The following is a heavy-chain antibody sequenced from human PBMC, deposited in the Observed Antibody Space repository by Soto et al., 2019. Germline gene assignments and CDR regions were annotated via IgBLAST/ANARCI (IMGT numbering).Heavy chain of an antibody. CDR2: IYYSGST. CDR3: ARGSWFGELYYYSGMDV. CDR1: GGSISSGDYY. Sequence: ASETLSLTCTVSGGSISSGDYYWSWIRQPPGKGLEWIGYIYYSGSTYYNPSLKSRVTISVDTSKNQFSLKLSSVTAADTAVYYCARGSWFGELYYYSGMDVWGQRTTVTV. V-gene: IGHV4-30-4*01. D-gene: IGHD3-10*01. J-gene: IGHJ6*02.